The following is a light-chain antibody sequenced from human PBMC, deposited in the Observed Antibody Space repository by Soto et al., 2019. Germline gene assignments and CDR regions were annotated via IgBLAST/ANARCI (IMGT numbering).Light chain of an antibody. J-gene: IGLJ2*01. V-gene: IGLV2-8*01. CDR3: SSYAGSNTLE. Sequence: QSALTQPPSASGSPGQSVTISCTGTSSDVGGYNYVSWYQQHPGKAPKLMIYEVSKRHSGVPDRFSGSKSGNTASLTVSGLQAEEGVYYYGSSYAGSNTLEFGGGTKLTVL. CDR1: SSDVGGYNY. CDR2: EVS.